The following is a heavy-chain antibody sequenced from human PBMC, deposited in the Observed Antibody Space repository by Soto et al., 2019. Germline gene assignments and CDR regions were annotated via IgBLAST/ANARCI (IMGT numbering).Heavy chain of an antibody. CDR1: GFTFSDYA. Sequence: VQLVESGGGVVQPGRSLRLSCAASGFTFSDYAMHWVRQAPGKGLEWVAVVSHDGRNTHYADSVKGRFTISRDSSKNTVSLEMTSLSAEDTAVYSCAKGGRQWLVTSDFNYWGQGALVTVSS. J-gene: IGHJ4*02. V-gene: IGHV3-30*18. D-gene: IGHD6-19*01. CDR2: VSHDGRNT. CDR3: AKGGRQWLVTSDFNY.